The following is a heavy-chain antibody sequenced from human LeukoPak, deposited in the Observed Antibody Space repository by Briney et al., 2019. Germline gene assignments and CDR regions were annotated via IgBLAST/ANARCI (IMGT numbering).Heavy chain of an antibody. J-gene: IGHJ4*02. CDR3: AKGSGSYYVRIPLDY. V-gene: IGHV3-9*01. Sequence: LEXVSGISWNSGSIGYADSVKARFTISRDKAKNSLYMQMNSLRAEDTALYYCAKGSGSYYVRIPLDYWGQGTLVTVSS. CDR2: ISWNSGSI. D-gene: IGHD1-26*01.